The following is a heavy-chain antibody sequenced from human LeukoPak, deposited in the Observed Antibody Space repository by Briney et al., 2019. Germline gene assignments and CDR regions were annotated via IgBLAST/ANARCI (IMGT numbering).Heavy chain of an antibody. V-gene: IGHV1-2*02. J-gene: IGHJ1*01. CDR3: ARAKLDDCGGDCDQYFQH. CDR2: INPNSAGT. Sequence: ASVKVSCKASGYTFTDYYMHWVRQAPGQGLEWIAWINPNSAGTQYAQKFQGRVTLTRDTSISIAYMELTRLTSDDTAVYYCARAKLDDCGGDCDQYFQHWGQGTLVTVSS. CDR1: GYTFTDYY. D-gene: IGHD2-21*02.